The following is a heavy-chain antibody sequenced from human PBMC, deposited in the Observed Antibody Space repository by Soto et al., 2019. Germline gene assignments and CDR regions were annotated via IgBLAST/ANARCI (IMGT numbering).Heavy chain of an antibody. CDR3: ARAYSSSSWFDP. D-gene: IGHD6-6*01. CDR1: GGSISSGGYY. V-gene: IGHV4-31*03. J-gene: IGHJ5*02. Sequence: TLSLTCTVSGGSISSGGYYWSWIRQHPGKGLEWIGYIYYSGSTYYNPSLKSRVTISVDTSKNQFSLKLSSVTAADTAVYYCARAYSSSSWFDPWGQRTMVTVSS. CDR2: IYYSGST.